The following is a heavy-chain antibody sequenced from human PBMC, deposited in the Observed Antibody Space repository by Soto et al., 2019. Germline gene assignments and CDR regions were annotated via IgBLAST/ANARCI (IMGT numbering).Heavy chain of an antibody. CDR3: ARQTSSSWYNWFDP. V-gene: IGHV4-59*01. D-gene: IGHD6-13*01. Sequence: SETLSLTCTVSGGSISSYYWSWIRQPPGKGLEWIGYIYYSGSTNYNPSLKSRVTISVDTSKNQFSLKLSSVTAADTAVYYCARQTSSSWYNWFDPWGQGTLVTVSS. J-gene: IGHJ5*02. CDR2: IYYSGST. CDR1: GGSISSYY.